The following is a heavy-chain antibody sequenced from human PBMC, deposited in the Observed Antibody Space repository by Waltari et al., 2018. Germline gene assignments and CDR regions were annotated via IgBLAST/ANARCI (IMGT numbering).Heavy chain of an antibody. V-gene: IGHV4-39*07. CDR1: GGSISSSSYY. J-gene: IGHJ4*02. D-gene: IGHD4-17*01. CDR3: ARRRDGDYNY. Sequence: QLQLQESGPGLVKPSETLSLTCTVSGGSISSSSYYWGWIRQPPGKGLEWIGSIYYSGGTYYHPSRKSRVTISVDTSKNQCSLKRGSVTAADTAVYYCARRRDGDYNYWGQGTLVTVSS. CDR2: IYYSGGT.